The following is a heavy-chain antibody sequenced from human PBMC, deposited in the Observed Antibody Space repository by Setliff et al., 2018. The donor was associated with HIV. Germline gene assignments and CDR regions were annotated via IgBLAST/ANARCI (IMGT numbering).Heavy chain of an antibody. CDR2: MYYTGST. V-gene: IGHV4-39*02. CDR1: GGSTDSGSYY. J-gene: IGHJ4*02. Sequence: PSETLSLTCTVSGGSTDSGSYYWAWIRQPPGKGLEGIGSMYYTGSTYYNPSLKSRVTIYIDTSKNQFSLKLNTVTAADTAMYYCARDGGSSGWYFVLGYSDYWGPGTLVPSPQ. CDR3: ARDGGSSGWYFVLGYSDY. D-gene: IGHD6-19*01.